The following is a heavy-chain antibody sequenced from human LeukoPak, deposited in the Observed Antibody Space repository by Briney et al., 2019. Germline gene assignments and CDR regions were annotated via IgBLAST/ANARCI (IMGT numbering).Heavy chain of an antibody. D-gene: IGHD3-10*01. V-gene: IGHV3-43*01. CDR1: GFTFDDYT. Sequence: PGGSLRLSCAASGFTFDDYTMHWVRQAPGKGLEWVSLISWDGGSTYYADSVKGRFTISRDNSKNSLYLQMNSLRTEDTALYYCAKEVVRGVITYYYYGMDVWGQGTTVTVSS. J-gene: IGHJ6*02. CDR2: ISWDGGST. CDR3: AKEVVRGVITYYYYGMDV.